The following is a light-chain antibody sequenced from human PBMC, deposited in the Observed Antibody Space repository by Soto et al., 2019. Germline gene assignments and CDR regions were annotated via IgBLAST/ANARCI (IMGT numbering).Light chain of an antibody. CDR3: QSYDSSLRGHV. CDR1: SSNIGAGYD. J-gene: IGLJ1*01. V-gene: IGLV1-40*01. Sequence: QSVLTQPPSVSGAPGQRVTISCTGSSSNIGAGYDVHWYQQLPGTAPKLLIYGNSNRPSGVPDRFSGSKSGASASLAITGLQAEDDADYYCQSYDSSLRGHVFGTGTKLTVL. CDR2: GNS.